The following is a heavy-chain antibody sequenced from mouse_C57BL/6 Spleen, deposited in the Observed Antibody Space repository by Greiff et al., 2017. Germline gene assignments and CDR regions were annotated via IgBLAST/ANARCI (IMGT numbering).Heavy chain of an antibody. V-gene: IGHV1-61*01. Sequence: QVQLQQPGAELVRPGSSVKLSCKASGYTFTSYWMDWVKQRPGQGLEWIGNIYPSDSETHYNQKFKDKATLTVDKSSSTAYMQRSSLTSEDSAVYYCARNEGAMDYWGQGTSVTVSS. CDR3: ARNEGAMDY. CDR1: GYTFTSYW. CDR2: IYPSDSET. J-gene: IGHJ4*01.